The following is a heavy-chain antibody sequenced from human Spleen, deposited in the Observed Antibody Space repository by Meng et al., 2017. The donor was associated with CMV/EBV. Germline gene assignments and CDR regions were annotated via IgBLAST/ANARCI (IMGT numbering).Heavy chain of an antibody. V-gene: IGHV3-30*02. CDR1: GFALSNYG. CDR2: IRYDGSNK. J-gene: IGHJ4*02. Sequence: GESLKISCAASGFALSNYGMHWVRQAAGKGLEWVAFIRYDGSNKYYADSVKGRLTLSRDNAKNSLYLQMNSLRAEDTAVYYCAMDPGYQLLYTYFDYWGQGTLVTVSS. D-gene: IGHD2-2*02. CDR3: AMDPGYQLLYTYFDY.